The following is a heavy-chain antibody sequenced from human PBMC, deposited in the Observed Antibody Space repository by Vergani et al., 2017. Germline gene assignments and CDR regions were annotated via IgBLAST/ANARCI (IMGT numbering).Heavy chain of an antibody. V-gene: IGHV1-18*04. CDR3: ARDASLGDDDRDFDY. J-gene: IGHJ4*02. D-gene: IGHD3-16*01. CDR2: SSAYNGNT. CDR1: GYTFTSYG. Sequence: QVQLVQSGAEVKKPGASVKVSCKASGYTFTSYGISWVRQAPGQGLEWMGRSSAYNGNTNYAQKLQGRVTITTDTSTSTAYMELRSLRSDDTAVYYCARDASLGDDDRDFDYWGQGTLVTGSS.